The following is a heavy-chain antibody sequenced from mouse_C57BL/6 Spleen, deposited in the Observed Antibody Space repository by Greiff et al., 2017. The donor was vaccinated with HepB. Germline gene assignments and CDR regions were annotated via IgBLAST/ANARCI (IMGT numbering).Heavy chain of an antibody. CDR2: IYPGSGNT. J-gene: IGHJ4*01. CDR3: ARRMGRSDYYYAMDY. Sequence: VQLKQSGAELVRPGASVKLSCKASGYTFTDYYINWVKQRPGQGLEWIARIYPGSGNTYYNEKFKGKATLTAEKSSSTAYMQLSSLTSEDSAVYFCARRMGRSDYYYAMDYWGQGTSVTVSS. D-gene: IGHD4-1*01. CDR1: GYTFTDYY. V-gene: IGHV1-76*01.